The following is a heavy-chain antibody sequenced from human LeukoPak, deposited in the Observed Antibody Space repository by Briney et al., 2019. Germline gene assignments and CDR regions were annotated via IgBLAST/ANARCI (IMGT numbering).Heavy chain of an antibody. V-gene: IGHV3-33*08. J-gene: IGHJ6*02. D-gene: IGHD6-19*01. Sequence: GGSLRLSCAASGFTFSSYRMHWVRQAPGKGLEWVAVIWYDGSNKYYADSVKGRFTISRDNSKNTLYLQMNSLRAEDTAVYYCARVRAAVAGTAYYYYGMDVWGQGTTVTVSS. CDR1: GFTFSSYR. CDR3: ARVRAAVAGTAYYYYGMDV. CDR2: IWYDGSNK.